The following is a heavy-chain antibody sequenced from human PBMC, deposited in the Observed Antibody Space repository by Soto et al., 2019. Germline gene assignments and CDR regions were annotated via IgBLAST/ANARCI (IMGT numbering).Heavy chain of an antibody. J-gene: IGHJ2*01. CDR1: GFTFDDYA. CDR3: ARVHSITMIVVAHWYFDL. D-gene: IGHD3-22*01. Sequence: EVQLVESGGGLVQPGRSLRLSCAASGFTFDDYAMHWVRQAPGKGLEWVSGISWNSGSIGYADSVKGRFTISRDNAKNSLYLQMNSLRAEDTALYYCARVHSITMIVVAHWYFDLWGRGTLVTVSS. CDR2: ISWNSGSI. V-gene: IGHV3-9*01.